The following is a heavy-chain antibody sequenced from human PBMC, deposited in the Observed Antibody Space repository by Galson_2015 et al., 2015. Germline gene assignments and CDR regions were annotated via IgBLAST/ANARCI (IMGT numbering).Heavy chain of an antibody. CDR1: GVTFGSYG. V-gene: IGHV3-48*02. D-gene: IGHD3-3*01. CDR3: ARVDFWSSCPPDQ. J-gene: IGHJ4*02. Sequence: ALRLSGAASGVTFGSYGRHWVRQAPVKGLVWVSDVSSSSSTIYYADSVKGRFTISRDNAKNSLYLQMNSLRDEATAVYYCARVDFWSSCPPDQWGQGTLVTVSS. CDR2: VSSSSSTI.